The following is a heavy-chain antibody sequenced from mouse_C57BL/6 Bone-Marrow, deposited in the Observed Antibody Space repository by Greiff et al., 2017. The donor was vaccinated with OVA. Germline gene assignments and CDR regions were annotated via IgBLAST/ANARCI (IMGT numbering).Heavy chain of an antibody. V-gene: IGHV1-52*01. CDR3: ARIYYGNPY. CDR1: GYTFTSYW. J-gene: IGHJ2*01. D-gene: IGHD2-1*01. CDR2: IDPSDSDT. Sequence: VQLQQPGAELVRPGSSVKLSCKASGYTFTSYWMHWVKQRPIQGLEWIGNIDPSDSDTHYNQKFKDKATLTVDKSSSTAYMQLSSLTSEDSAVYYCARIYYGNPYWGQGTTLTVSS.